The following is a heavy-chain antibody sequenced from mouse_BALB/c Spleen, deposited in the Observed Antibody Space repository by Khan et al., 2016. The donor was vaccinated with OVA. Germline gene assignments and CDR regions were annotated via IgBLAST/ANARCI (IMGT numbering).Heavy chain of an antibody. CDR2: ISYSGST. CDR1: GYSITSGYG. CDR3: ARTAMIKY. D-gene: IGHD1-2*01. J-gene: IGHJ2*01. V-gene: IGHV3-2*02. Sequence: EVQLQESGPGLVKPSQSLSLTCTVTGYSITSGYGWNWIRQFPGNKLEWMGYISYSGSTYYNPSLTSRISITRDTSKNQFFLQLNAMTTEDTATYYCARTAMIKYWGQGTTLTVSS.